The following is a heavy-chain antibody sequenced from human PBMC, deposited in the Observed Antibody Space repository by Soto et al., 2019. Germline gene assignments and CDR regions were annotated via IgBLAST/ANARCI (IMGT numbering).Heavy chain of an antibody. CDR2: MTGDGRTT. Sequence: GSLRLSCAASGFTFGDYWMHWVRQPPGKGPEWVSRMTGDGRTTQYADSVKGRFTASRDNAKSTLYLQMNSLRAEDTAVYYCATAEVDHWGPGTLVT. CDR1: GFTFGDYW. V-gene: IGHV3-74*03. J-gene: IGHJ5*02. CDR3: ATAEVDH.